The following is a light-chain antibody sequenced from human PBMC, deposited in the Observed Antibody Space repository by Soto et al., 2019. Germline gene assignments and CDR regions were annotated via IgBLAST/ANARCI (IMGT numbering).Light chain of an antibody. V-gene: IGKV4-1*01. CDR1: RSVLYTTNNKNY. Sequence: DFVMTQSPDSLAVSLGERATINCKSSRSVLYTTNNKNYLAWYQQKLGQPPQLLIYWASTRESGVPDRFSGSGSGTDFALTISSLQAEDVAVYYCQQYYTTPWTFGQGTKVEIK. J-gene: IGKJ1*01. CDR2: WAS. CDR3: QQYYTTPWT.